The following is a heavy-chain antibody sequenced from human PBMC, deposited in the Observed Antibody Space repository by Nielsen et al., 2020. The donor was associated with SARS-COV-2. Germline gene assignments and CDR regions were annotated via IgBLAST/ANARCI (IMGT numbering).Heavy chain of an antibody. J-gene: IGHJ6*02. D-gene: IGHD1-26*01. CDR3: ASGELDGMDV. CDR2: ISWNSGSI. CDR1: GFTFDDYA. V-gene: IGHV3-9*01. Sequence: GGSLRLSCAASGFTFDDYAMHWVRQAPGKGLEWVSGISWNSGSIGYADSVKGRFTISRDNAKNSLYLQMNSLRAEDTALYYCASGELDGMDVWGQGTTVTVSS.